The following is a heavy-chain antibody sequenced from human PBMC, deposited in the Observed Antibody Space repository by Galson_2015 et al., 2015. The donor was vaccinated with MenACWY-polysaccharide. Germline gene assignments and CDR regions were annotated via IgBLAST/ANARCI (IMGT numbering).Heavy chain of an antibody. CDR2: IHYRGST. D-gene: IGHD6-25*01. Sequence: TLSLPCHVSGASTRSGGYYWSWIRPHPGKGLEWMGYIHYRGSTSYNPSLQSRLLISGAASNGPFSLKLSSVTAADTAVYYCARYNIAAGDFDYWGQGALVTVSS. CDR3: ARYNIAAGDFDY. J-gene: IGHJ4*02. V-gene: IGHV4-31*03. CDR1: GASTRSGGYY.